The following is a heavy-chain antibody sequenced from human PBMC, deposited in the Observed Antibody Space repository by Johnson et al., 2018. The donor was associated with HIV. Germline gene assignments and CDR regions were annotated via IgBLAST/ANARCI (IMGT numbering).Heavy chain of an antibody. D-gene: IGHD1-26*01. V-gene: IGHV3-30*04. CDR3: ARDRGLWERNGAGAFDI. Sequence: HVQLVESGGGVVQPGRSLRLSCAASGFTFSNYAMHWVRQAPVKGLEWVAVISYDGSNKYYADSVKGRFTISRDNSKNTLYLQMNSLRAEDTAVYYCARDRGLWERNGAGAFDIWGQGTMVAVSS. CDR2: ISYDGSNK. J-gene: IGHJ3*02. CDR1: GFTFSNYA.